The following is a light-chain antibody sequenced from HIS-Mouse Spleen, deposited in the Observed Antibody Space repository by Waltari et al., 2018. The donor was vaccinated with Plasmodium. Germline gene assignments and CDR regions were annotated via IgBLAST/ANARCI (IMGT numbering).Light chain of an antibody. CDR3: QQSYSTWT. J-gene: IGKJ1*01. CDR1: QSISSY. Sequence: LQMSPSSSSLSAAVGDRVTITCRASQSISSYLNGYQQKPGKAPKLLIYAASSLQSGVPSRFSGSGSGTDFTLTISSLQPEYFATYYCQQSYSTWTFGQGTKVEIK. CDR2: AAS. V-gene: IGKV1-39*01.